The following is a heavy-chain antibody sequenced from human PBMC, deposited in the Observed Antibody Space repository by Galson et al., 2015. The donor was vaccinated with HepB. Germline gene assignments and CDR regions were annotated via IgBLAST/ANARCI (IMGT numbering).Heavy chain of an antibody. D-gene: IGHD2-15*01. V-gene: IGHV3-7*01. J-gene: IGHJ4*02. CDR2: MKLAGSEK. CDR3: AREPSFCSGGNCYYGYFDY. CDR1: GFTFSSYW. Sequence: MKFSCAASGFTFSSYWMICVRQAPGKGLEGGANMKLAGSEKYYGESVKGRFTLSRDNAKNSLYIQMCSLRAEDTVVYYCAREPSFCSGGNCYYGYFDYWGQGALVTVSS.